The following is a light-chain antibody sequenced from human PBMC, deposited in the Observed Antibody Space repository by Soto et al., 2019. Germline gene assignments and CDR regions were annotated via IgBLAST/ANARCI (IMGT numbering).Light chain of an antibody. V-gene: IGKV3-11*01. CDR1: QSVSSY. Sequence: EIVLTQSPATLSLSPGERAALSCRASQSVSSYLAWYQQKPGQAPRLLIYDASKRAPGIPARFTGSGSGTEFTLTISSLEPEDFALYFCQQRSNWPSTFGGGTKVEIK. J-gene: IGKJ4*01. CDR3: QQRSNWPST. CDR2: DAS.